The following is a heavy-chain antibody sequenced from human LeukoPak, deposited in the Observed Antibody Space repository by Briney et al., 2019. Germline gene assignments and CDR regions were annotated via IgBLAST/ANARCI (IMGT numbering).Heavy chain of an antibody. D-gene: IGHD3-22*01. J-gene: IGHJ4*02. CDR3: ARSERTTESSFDY. Sequence: SETLSLTCTVSGGSISSGGYYWSWIRQHPGKGLEWIGYIYYSGSTYYNPSLKSRVTISVDTSKNQFSLKPSSVTAADTAVYYCARSERTTESSFDYWGQGTLVTVSS. CDR1: GGSISSGGYY. CDR2: IYYSGST. V-gene: IGHV4-31*03.